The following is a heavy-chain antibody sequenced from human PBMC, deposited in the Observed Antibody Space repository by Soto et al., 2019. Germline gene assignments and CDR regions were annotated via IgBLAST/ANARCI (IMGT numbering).Heavy chain of an antibody. CDR1: GFTFSSYE. D-gene: IGHD6-6*01. CDR3: ARLGAPRSIAARSSIDY. V-gene: IGHV3-48*03. Sequence: EVQLVESGGGLVQPGGSLRLSCAASGFTFSSYEMNWVRQAPGKGLEWVSYISSSGSTIYYADSVKGRFTISRDNAKNSLYLQMNSLRAEDTAVYYCARLGAPRSIAARSSIDYWGQGTLVTVSS. J-gene: IGHJ4*02. CDR2: ISSSGSTI.